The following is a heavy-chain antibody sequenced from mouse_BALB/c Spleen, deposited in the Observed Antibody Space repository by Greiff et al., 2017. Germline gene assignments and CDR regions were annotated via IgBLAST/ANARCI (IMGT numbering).Heavy chain of an antibody. V-gene: IGHV1S56*01. J-gene: IGHJ3*01. CDR1: GYTFTSYD. CDR2: IFPGDGST. Sequence: VQLQQSGAELVKPGASVKLSCKASGYTFTSYDINWVRQRPEQGLEWIGWIFPGDGSTKYNEKFKGKATLTTDKASSTAYMQLSRLTSEDSAVYCCARRDDYDGAWFAYWGQGTLVTVSA. D-gene: IGHD2-4*01. CDR3: ARRDDYDGAWFAY.